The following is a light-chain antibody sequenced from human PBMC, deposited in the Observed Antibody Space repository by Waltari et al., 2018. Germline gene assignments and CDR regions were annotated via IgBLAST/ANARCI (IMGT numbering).Light chain of an antibody. CDR1: QTISSW. CDR3: QQYNSAPFT. Sequence: DIQMTQSPSSLSASVGDKVTITCQPSQTISSWLAWYQQKPGKAPKPLIYKASSLESGVPSRFSGSGSGTDFTLTISSLQPEDFATYYCQQYNSAPFTFGPGTKLDIK. V-gene: IGKV1-5*01. J-gene: IGKJ3*01. CDR2: KAS.